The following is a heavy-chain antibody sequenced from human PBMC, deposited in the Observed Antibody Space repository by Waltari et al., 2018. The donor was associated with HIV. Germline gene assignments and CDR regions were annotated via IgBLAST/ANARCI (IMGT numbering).Heavy chain of an antibody. V-gene: IGHV4-38-2*02. CDR1: GYSINTGYY. CDR3: ARIGIDMGPNYYFDY. J-gene: IGHJ4*02. Sequence: QIRLQESGPGLVKPSETLSLTCSVSGYSINTGYYWGWVRQSPGKGLEWIGSFYHAEPSADYNPSLQSRVTISVDMSQNQFSLSLRSVTAADTAVYYCARIGIDMGPNYYFDYWGQGTLVTVSS. CDR2: FYHAEPSA. D-gene: IGHD1-1*01.